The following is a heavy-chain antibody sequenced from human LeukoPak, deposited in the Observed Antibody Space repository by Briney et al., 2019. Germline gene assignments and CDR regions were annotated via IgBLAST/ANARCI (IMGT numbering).Heavy chain of an antibody. CDR3: AKDRSGWAGGIGY. Sequence: PGRSLRLSCAASGFTFDDYAIHWVRQAPGKGLEWVSGISWNSGSIGYADSVKGRFTISRDNAKNSLYLQMNSLRAEDTALYYCAKDRSGWAGGIGYWGQGTLVTVSS. CDR2: ISWNSGSI. V-gene: IGHV3-9*01. D-gene: IGHD6-19*01. CDR1: GFTFDDYA. J-gene: IGHJ4*02.